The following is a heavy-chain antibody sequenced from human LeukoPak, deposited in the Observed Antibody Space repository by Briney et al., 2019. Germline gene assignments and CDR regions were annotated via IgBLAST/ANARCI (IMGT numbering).Heavy chain of an antibody. J-gene: IGHJ6*03. CDR2: ISAYNGHT. Sequence: ASVKVSCKASGYTFTSYGFSWVRQAPGQGLEWMGWISAYNGHTKYSQKLQGRVTMTIDTSTSTAYMELRSLRFDDTAVYHCARDSPTIFGVVVGNYMDVWGKGTTVTVSS. D-gene: IGHD3-3*01. CDR3: ARDSPTIFGVVVGNYMDV. V-gene: IGHV1-18*01. CDR1: GYTFTSYG.